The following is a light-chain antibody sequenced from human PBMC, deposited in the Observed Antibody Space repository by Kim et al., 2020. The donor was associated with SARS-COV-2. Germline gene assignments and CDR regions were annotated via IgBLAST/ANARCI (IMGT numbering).Light chain of an antibody. CDR3: QQSNSFPLT. Sequence: DIQMTQSPSSVSASVGERVTITCRASQGISSWLAWYQQKPGKAPELLIYGASSLQSVVPSRFSGSGSGTEFALTISSLQPEDSATYYCQQSNSFPLTFGGGTKVDIK. J-gene: IGKJ4*01. V-gene: IGKV1-12*01. CDR2: GAS. CDR1: QGISSW.